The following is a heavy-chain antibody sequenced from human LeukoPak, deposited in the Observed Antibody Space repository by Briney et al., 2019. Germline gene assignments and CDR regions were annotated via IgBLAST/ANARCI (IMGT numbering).Heavy chain of an antibody. D-gene: IGHD2-21*01. CDR2: ISGSGGST. CDR1: GFTFSSYA. CDR3: AKFLPTHIVVANPYFDY. J-gene: IGHJ4*02. Sequence: GGSLRLSCAASGFTFSSYAMSWVRQAPGKGLEWVSAISGSGGSTYYADSVKGRFTISRDNSKNTLYLQMNSLRAEDTAVYYCAKFLPTHIVVANPYFDYWGQGILVTVSS. V-gene: IGHV3-23*01.